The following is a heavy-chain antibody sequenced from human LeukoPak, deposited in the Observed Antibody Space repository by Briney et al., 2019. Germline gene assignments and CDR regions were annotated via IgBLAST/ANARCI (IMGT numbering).Heavy chain of an antibody. Sequence: PGGSLRLSCVGSGFTFRSHAMSWVRQAPEKGLEFVSGIYENGGTTYYADSVKGRFSISRDNSKNSLYLQMNSLRAEDTAVYYCARGVPYASWSGPHYSDYWGQGTLVTVSS. J-gene: IGHJ4*02. CDR2: IYENGGTT. V-gene: IGHV3-23*01. D-gene: IGHD3-3*01. CDR3: ARGVPYASWSGPHYSDY. CDR1: GFTFRSHA.